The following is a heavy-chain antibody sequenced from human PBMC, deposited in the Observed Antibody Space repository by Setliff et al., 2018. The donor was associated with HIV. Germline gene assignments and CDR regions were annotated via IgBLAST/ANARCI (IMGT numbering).Heavy chain of an antibody. V-gene: IGHV4-38-2*01. J-gene: IGHJ6*03. D-gene: IGHD3-10*01. CDR3: ARVTIPWGFNYYYMDV. CDR2: IYHSGST. Sequence: SETLSLTCDVSGYSINSGYFWGWIRQPPGKGLECIGAIYHSGSTYYNPSLKSRVTISIDTSKNQFSLKLSSVTAADTAVYYCARVTIPWGFNYYYMDVWGKGTTVTVSS. CDR1: GYSINSGYF.